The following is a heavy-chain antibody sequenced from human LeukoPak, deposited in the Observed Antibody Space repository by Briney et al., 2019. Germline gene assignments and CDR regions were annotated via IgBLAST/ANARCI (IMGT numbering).Heavy chain of an antibody. V-gene: IGHV4-34*01. D-gene: IGHD3-22*01. Sequence: SETLSLTCAVYGGSFSGYYWSWIRRPPGKGLEWIGEINHSGSTNYNPSLKSRVTISVDTSKNQFSLKLSSVTAADTAVYYCARPDSSGYYYGGYYFDYWGQGTLVTVSS. CDR2: INHSGST. J-gene: IGHJ4*02. CDR3: ARPDSSGYYYGGYYFDY. CDR1: GGSFSGYY.